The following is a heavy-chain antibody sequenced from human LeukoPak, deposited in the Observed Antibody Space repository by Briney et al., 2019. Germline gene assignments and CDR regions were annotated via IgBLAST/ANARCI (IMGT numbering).Heavy chain of an antibody. CDR2: IYYSGST. D-gene: IGHD2-15*01. CDR3: ARDLYCSGDTCYDY. V-gene: IGHV4-59*01. J-gene: IGHJ4*02. CDR1: GVSISSYY. Sequence: SETLSLTCTVSGVSISSYYWSWIRQPPGKGLEWIGYIYYSGSTNYNPSLKSRVTISVDTSKNQFSLKLSSVTAADTAVYYCARDLYCSGDTCYDYWGQGTLVTVSS.